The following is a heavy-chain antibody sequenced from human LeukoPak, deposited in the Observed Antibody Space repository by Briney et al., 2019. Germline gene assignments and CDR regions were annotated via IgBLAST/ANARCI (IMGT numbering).Heavy chain of an antibody. Sequence: SETLSLTCTVSGGSISSSSYYWGWIRQPPGKGLEWIGSIYYSGSTYYNPSLKSRVTISVDTSMNQFSLKLTSVTAADTAVYYCARLQLWSYYFDYWGQGTLVTVSS. J-gene: IGHJ4*02. CDR3: ARLQLWSYYFDY. D-gene: IGHD5-18*01. CDR2: IYYSGST. V-gene: IGHV4-39*07. CDR1: GGSISSSSYY.